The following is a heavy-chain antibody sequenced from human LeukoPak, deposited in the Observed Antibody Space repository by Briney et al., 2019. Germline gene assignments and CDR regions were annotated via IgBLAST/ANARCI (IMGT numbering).Heavy chain of an antibody. J-gene: IGHJ5*02. CDR1: GFTFSDYY. CDR3: ARDLDWGAFDA. D-gene: IGHD3-9*01. V-gene: IGHV3-23*01. CDR2: ITGSGGST. Sequence: PGGSLRLSCAASGFTFSDYYMSWIRQAPGKGLEWVSAITGSGGSTYYADSVKGRFTISRDNSKNTVSLQMNSLRAEDTALYYCARDLDWGAFDAWGQGTLVTVSS.